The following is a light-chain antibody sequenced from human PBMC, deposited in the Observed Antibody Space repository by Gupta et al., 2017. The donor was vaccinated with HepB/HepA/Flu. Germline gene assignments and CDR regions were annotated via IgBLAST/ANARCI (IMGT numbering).Light chain of an antibody. CDR3: MQAKQLPIT. CDR1: ESLVHSDGNTY. V-gene: IGKV2-24*01. CDR2: KIS. Sequence: DFVIIHPPLSSPVTLGQPASISCTSTESLVHSDGNTYLSWMQQRPGQPPRLLIYKISNRGSGVPDRFSGSGAGTDFTLKISRVEAEDVGVYYCMQAKQLPITFGQGTRLEIK. J-gene: IGKJ5*01.